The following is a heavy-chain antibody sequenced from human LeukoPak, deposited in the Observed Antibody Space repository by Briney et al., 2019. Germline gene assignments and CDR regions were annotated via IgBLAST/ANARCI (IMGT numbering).Heavy chain of an antibody. V-gene: IGHV3-7*01. CDR1: GFTLSTYW. CDR2: INPDGSAK. Sequence: GSLRLSCEAPGFTLSTYWMNWVRQVPGKGLEWVANINPDGSAKRYVDSVKGRFTIARDNADNSLSLQMNSLRAEDTAVYYCASWGAGGNSWGQGTLVTVSS. CDR3: ASWGAGGNS. D-gene: IGHD3-16*01. J-gene: IGHJ4*02.